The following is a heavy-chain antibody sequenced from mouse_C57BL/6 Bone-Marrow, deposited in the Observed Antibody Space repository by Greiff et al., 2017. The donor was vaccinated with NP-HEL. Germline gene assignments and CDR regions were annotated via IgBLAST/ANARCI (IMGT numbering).Heavy chain of an antibody. CDR3: ARSGVTTRGSFAY. CDR1: GYTFTSYW. D-gene: IGHD2-2*01. V-gene: IGHV1-53*01. CDR2: INPSNGGT. Sequence: QVQLQQPGAELVKPGASVKLSCKASGYTFTSYWMHWVKQRPGQGLEWIGNINPSNGGTNYNEKFKSKATLTVDKSSSTAYMQLSSLTSEDSAVYYCARSGVTTRGSFAYWGQGTLVTVSA. J-gene: IGHJ3*01.